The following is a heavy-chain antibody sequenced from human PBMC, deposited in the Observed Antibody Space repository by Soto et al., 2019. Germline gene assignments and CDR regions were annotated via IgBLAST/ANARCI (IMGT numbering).Heavy chain of an antibody. Sequence: QVHLVQSGAEVKKPGASVKVSCKGSGYTFTTYGITWVRQAPGQGLEWMGWISAHNGNTNYAQKLQGRVTVTRDTPASRAYRELRGLRSDDTAVYYCARGRYGDYWGQGALVSVSS. D-gene: IGHD1-1*01. CDR2: ISAHNGNT. CDR3: ARGRYGDY. J-gene: IGHJ4*02. V-gene: IGHV1-18*01. CDR1: GYTFTTYG.